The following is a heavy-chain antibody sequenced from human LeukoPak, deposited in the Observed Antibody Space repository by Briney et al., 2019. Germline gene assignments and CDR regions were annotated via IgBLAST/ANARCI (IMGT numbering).Heavy chain of an antibody. V-gene: IGHV3-21*01. D-gene: IGHD3-10*01. J-gene: IGHJ4*02. CDR1: GFSFSSYS. CDR3: ASQSFGELAY. CDR2: ISSSSSYI. Sequence: GGSLRLSCAASGFSFSSYSMNWVRQAPGKGLEWVSSISSSSSYIYYADSVKGRFTISRDNAKNSLYLQMNRLRAEDTAVYYCASQSFGELAYWGQGTLVTVSS.